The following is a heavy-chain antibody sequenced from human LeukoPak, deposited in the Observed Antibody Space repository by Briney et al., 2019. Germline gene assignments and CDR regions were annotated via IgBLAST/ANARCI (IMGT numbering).Heavy chain of an antibody. D-gene: IGHD6-13*01. CDR3: ARHRVDSSSPRGMDV. Sequence: GESLKISCKGSGYSFTSYWIGWVRQMPGKGLEWMGIFYPGDSDTRYSPSFQGQVTISADKSISTAYLQWSSLQASDSAMYYCARHRVDSSSPRGMDVWGQGTTVTVSS. V-gene: IGHV5-51*01. CDR2: FYPGDSDT. CDR1: GYSFTSYW. J-gene: IGHJ6*02.